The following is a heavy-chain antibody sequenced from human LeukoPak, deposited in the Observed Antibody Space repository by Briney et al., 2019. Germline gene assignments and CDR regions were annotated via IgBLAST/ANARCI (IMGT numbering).Heavy chain of an antibody. J-gene: IGHJ6*04. CDR1: GFTFSNYW. CDR2: INEDGSGK. CDR3: VRDDGDV. Sequence: AGGSLRHSCVFSGFTFSNYWMKWVRQAPGKGLEWVASINEDGSGKYSMDSVKDRVTISRDNAKNSLDLQINSLTVEDTAIYYCVRDDGDVWGKGTTVTVSS. V-gene: IGHV3-7*01.